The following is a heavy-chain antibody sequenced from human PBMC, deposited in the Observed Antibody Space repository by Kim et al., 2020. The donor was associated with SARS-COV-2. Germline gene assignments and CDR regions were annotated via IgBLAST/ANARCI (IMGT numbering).Heavy chain of an antibody. CDR3: ARGTSPPYYYGSGGPRGYYYYGMDV. Sequence: SETLSLTCAVYGGSFSGYYWSWIRQPPGKGLEWIGEINHSGSTNYNPSLKSRVTISVDTSKNQFSLKLSSVTAADTAVYYCARGTSPPYYYGSGGPRGYYYYGMDVWGQGTTVTVSS. CDR2: INHSGST. D-gene: IGHD3-10*01. J-gene: IGHJ6*02. V-gene: IGHV4-34*01. CDR1: GGSFSGYY.